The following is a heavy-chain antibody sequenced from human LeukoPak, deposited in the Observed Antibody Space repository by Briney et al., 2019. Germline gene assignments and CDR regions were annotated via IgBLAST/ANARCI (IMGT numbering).Heavy chain of an antibody. CDR3: ARINFRDYRGYTWFEP. D-gene: IGHD3-10*01. Sequence: GGSLRLSCKGSGVTLGDYAVTWFRQAPGKRLERVGFVRTKTHGGAPETAASVKGRFNVSRDDSEGIAYLQMTSLTTEDTAMYYCARINFRDYRGYTWFEPRGQGTLVTVSS. V-gene: IGHV3-49*03. J-gene: IGHJ5*02. CDR1: GVTLGDYA. CDR2: VRTKTHGGAP.